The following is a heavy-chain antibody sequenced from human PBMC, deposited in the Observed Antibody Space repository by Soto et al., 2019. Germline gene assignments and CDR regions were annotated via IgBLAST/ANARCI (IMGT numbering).Heavy chain of an antibody. CDR1: GGSISSYF. V-gene: IGHV4-59*01. Sequence: SETLSLTCTVSGGSISSYFYIWVRQPPGKGLEWIGSVYYTGTTDYNPSLKSRVTISVDTSKTQFSLNLRSVTAADTAVYYCARDLAAVPRAFDYWGRGTLLTVSS. CDR3: ARDLAAVPRAFDY. D-gene: IGHD6-13*01. CDR2: VYYTGTT. J-gene: IGHJ4*02.